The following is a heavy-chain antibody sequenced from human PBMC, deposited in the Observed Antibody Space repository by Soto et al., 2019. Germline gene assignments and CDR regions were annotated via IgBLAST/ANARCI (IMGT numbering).Heavy chain of an antibody. V-gene: IGHV4-34*01. CDR1: GGSFSGYC. J-gene: IGHJ6*03. CDR3: ARGLLSSYYYYMDV. D-gene: IGHD2-21*01. Sequence: SETLSLTCAVDGGSFSGYCWSWIRQPPGKGLEWIGEINHSGSTNYNPSLKSRVAISVDTSKNQFSLKLSSVTAADTAVYYCARGLLSSYYYYMDVWGKGTTVTVSS. CDR2: INHSGST.